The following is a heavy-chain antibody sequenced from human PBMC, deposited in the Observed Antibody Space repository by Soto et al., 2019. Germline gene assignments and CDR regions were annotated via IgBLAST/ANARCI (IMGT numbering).Heavy chain of an antibody. CDR2: INAGNGNT. CDR1: GYTFTSYA. CDR3: ARDSSGHLHFDY. V-gene: IGHV1-3*01. J-gene: IGHJ4*02. Sequence: ASVKVSCKASGYTFTSYAMHWVRQAPGQRLEWMGWINAGNGNTKYSQKFQGRVTITRDTSASTAYMELSSLRSEDTAVYYCARDSSGHLHFDYWGQGTLVTVSS. D-gene: IGHD6-19*01.